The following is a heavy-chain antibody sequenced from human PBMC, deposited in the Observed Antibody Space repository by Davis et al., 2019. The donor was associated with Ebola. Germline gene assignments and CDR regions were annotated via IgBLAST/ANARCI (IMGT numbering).Heavy chain of an antibody. CDR1: GGTFSSYA. CDR2: IIPIFGTA. V-gene: IGHV1-69*13. CDR3: ARSYDVVVVAATTPSYYYGMDV. Sequence: SVKVSCKASGGTFSSYAISWVRQAPGQGLEWMGGIIPIFGTANYAQKFQGRVTITADESTSTAYMELSSLRSEDTAVYYCARSYDVVVVAATTPSYYYGMDVWGQGTTVTVSS. J-gene: IGHJ6*02. D-gene: IGHD2-15*01.